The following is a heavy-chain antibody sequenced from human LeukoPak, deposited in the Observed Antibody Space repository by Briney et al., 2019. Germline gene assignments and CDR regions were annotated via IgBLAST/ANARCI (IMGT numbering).Heavy chain of an antibody. J-gene: IGHJ5*02. V-gene: IGHV5-51*01. CDR3: ARRSGYDILTGYFLGFDP. Sequence: GESLKISCKGSGYSFTSYWIGWVRQMPGKGLEWMGIIYPGDSDTRYGPSFQGQVTISADKSISTAYLQWSSLKASDTAMYYCARRSGYDILTGYFLGFDPWGQGTLVTVSS. CDR1: GYSFTSYW. CDR2: IYPGDSDT. D-gene: IGHD3-9*01.